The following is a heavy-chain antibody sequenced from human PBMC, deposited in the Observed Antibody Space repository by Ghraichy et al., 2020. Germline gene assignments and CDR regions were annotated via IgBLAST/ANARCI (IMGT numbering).Heavy chain of an antibody. Sequence: ASVKVSCKASGYTFTSYGISWVRQAPGQGLEWMGWISAYNGNTNYAQKLQGRVTMTTDTSTSTAYMELRSLRSDDTAVYYCARGPIEHDYSNYRIFDYWGQGTLVTVSS. CDR1: GYTFTSYG. CDR3: ARGPIEHDYSNYRIFDY. CDR2: ISAYNGNT. J-gene: IGHJ4*02. V-gene: IGHV1-18*01. D-gene: IGHD4-11*01.